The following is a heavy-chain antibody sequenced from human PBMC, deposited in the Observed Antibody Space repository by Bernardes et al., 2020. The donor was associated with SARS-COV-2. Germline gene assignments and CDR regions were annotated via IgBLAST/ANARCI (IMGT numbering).Heavy chain of an antibody. CDR3: AKGGRESGPFDP. J-gene: IGHJ5*02. CDR1: GFTFRSYG. CDR2: IGVGAVIT. D-gene: IGHD3-3*01. Sequence: GGSLRLSCTASGFTFRSYGMSWVRQAPGKGLEWVSSIGVGAVITYYADSVKGRFTVSRDDSKNTLHLEMNSLGVDDTAIYYCAKGGRESGPFDPWGQGSQVIVSS. V-gene: IGHV3-23*01.